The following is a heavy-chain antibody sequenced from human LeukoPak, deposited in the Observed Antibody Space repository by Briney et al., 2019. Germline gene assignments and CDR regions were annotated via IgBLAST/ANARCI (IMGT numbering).Heavy chain of an antibody. J-gene: IGHJ6*03. CDR2: IYYSGST. CDR1: GGSISSGGYY. CDR3: ASSSEGSVPSDGYSYGYGYYYYYYMDV. D-gene: IGHD5-18*01. Sequence: PSQTLSLTCTVSGGSISSGGYYWSWIRQHPGKGLEWIGYIYYSGSTYYNPSLKSRVTISVDTSKNQFSLKLSSVTAADTAVYYCASSSEGSVPSDGYSYGYGYYYYYYMDVWGKGTTVTVSS. V-gene: IGHV4-31*03.